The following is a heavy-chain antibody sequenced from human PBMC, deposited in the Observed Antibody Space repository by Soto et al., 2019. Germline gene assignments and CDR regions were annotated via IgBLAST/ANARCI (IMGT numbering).Heavy chain of an antibody. V-gene: IGHV4-39*01. CDR1: GGSISSSSYY. CDR2: IYYSGST. Sequence: SETLSLTCTVSGGSISSSSYYWGWIRQPPGKGLEWIGSIYYSGSTYYNPSLKSRVTISVDTSKNQFSLKLSSVTAADTAVYYCARGGGAIFGVVSYYYMDVWGKGTTVTVSS. CDR3: ARGGGAIFGVVSYYYMDV. J-gene: IGHJ6*03. D-gene: IGHD3-3*01.